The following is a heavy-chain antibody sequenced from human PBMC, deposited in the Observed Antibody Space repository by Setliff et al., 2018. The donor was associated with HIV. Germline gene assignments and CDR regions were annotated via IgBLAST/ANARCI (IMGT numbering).Heavy chain of an antibody. CDR1: GFTFSNAW. V-gene: IGHV3-15*01. D-gene: IGHD3-16*02. CDR2: VKSKPDGGTT. CDR3: TTDSQGASYYDYVWGSYRIDY. J-gene: IGHJ4*02. Sequence: GESLKISCAASGFTFSNAWMTWVRQAPGKGLEWVGRVKSKPDGGTTDYAAPVKGRFTISRDDSKNTLYLQMNSLKTEDTAVYYCTTDSQGASYYDYVWGSYRIDYWGQGTLVTVSS.